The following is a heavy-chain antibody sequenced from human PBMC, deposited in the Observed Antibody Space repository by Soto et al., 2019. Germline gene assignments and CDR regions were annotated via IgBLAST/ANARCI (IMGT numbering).Heavy chain of an antibody. CDR2: ISAYNGNT. CDR3: ARVIYDFWSGYPRFDY. V-gene: IGHV1-18*01. J-gene: IGHJ4*02. Sequence: ASVKVSCKASGYTFTSYGISWVRQAPGQGLEWMGWISAYNGNTNYAQKLQGRVTMTTDTSTSTAYMELRSLRSDDTAVYYCARVIYDFWSGYPRFDYWGQGTLVTVSS. D-gene: IGHD3-3*01. CDR1: GYTFTSYG.